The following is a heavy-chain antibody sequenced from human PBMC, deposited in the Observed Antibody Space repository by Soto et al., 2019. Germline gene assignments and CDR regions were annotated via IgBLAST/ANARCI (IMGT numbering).Heavy chain of an antibody. CDR1: GGTFNSYL. CDR3: ARGLDQPPVGLYFDT. D-gene: IGHD2-2*01. CDR2: IIPAFGTA. Sequence: QVQLVQSGAEVKNPGSSVKVSCQTSGGTFNSYLIDWVRQAPGQGLEWMGGIIPAFGTAKYAEKFQGRVTITADKSTSTAYMELRTLTSDDTAVYYCARGLDQPPVGLYFDTWGQGPLVTVSS. J-gene: IGHJ4*02. V-gene: IGHV1-69*06.